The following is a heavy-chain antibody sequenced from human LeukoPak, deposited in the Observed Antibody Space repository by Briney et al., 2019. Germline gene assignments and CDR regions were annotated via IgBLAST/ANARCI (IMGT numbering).Heavy chain of an antibody. Sequence: SETLSLTCAVYGGSFSGYYWSWIRQPPGKGLEWIGEINHSGSTNYNPSLKSRVTISVDTSKNQFSLKLSSVTAADTAVYCCARGGRGDGEYYFDYWGQGTLVTVSS. V-gene: IGHV4-34*01. CDR1: GGSFSGYY. CDR3: ARGGRGDGEYYFDY. J-gene: IGHJ4*02. D-gene: IGHD3-10*01. CDR2: INHSGST.